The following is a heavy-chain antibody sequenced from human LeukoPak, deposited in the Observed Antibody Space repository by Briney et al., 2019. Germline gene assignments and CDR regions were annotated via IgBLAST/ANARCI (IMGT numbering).Heavy chain of an antibody. D-gene: IGHD6-13*01. J-gene: IGHJ4*02. CDR1: GYTFTSYY. Sequence: ASVKVSCKASGYTFTSYYMHWVRQAPGQGLEWMGWINPNSGGTNYAQKFQGRVTMTRDTSISTAYMELSRLRSDDTAVYYCARDGSSSWPFDYWGQGTLVTVSS. V-gene: IGHV1-2*02. CDR2: INPNSGGT. CDR3: ARDGSSSWPFDY.